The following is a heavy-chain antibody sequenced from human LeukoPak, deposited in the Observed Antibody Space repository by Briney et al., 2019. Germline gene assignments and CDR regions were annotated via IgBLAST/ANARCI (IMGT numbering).Heavy chain of an antibody. J-gene: IGHJ4*02. Sequence: GGSLRLSCAASGFTFSSYSMNWVRQAPGEGLEWVSYISSLSGTIYYADSVKGRFTISRDNAKNSLYLQMDSLRAEDTAVYYCARASEYSSGEFDYWGQGTLVTVSS. V-gene: IGHV3-48*01. D-gene: IGHD6-19*01. CDR2: ISSLSGTI. CDR3: ARASEYSSGEFDY. CDR1: GFTFSSYS.